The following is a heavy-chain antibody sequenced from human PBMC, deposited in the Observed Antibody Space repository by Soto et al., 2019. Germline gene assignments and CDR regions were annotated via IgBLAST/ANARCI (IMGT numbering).Heavy chain of an antibody. J-gene: IGHJ4*02. Sequence: QVQLVQSGAEVKKPGASVKVSCEASGFTFSNYYMHWVRQAPEQGLEWMGLISPTANYTRYAETFQGRFNITRDTSTTTVYMDLSSLTSEDTAVYYCARADSEQYFDYWGQGTLITVSS. V-gene: IGHV1-46*01. CDR1: GFTFSNYY. CDR2: ISPTANYT. D-gene: IGHD6-13*01. CDR3: ARADSEQYFDY.